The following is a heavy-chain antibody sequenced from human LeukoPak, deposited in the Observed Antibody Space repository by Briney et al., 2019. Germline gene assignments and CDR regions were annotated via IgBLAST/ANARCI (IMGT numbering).Heavy chain of an antibody. V-gene: IGHV3-53*01. CDR3: AKGDGSYSLPKFHYYGMDV. CDR2: IYAGGTV. Sequence: PGGSLRLSCAVSGFTVSSSYMNWVRQAPGKGPEWVSVIYAGGTVYYADSVRGRFTISRDNSMNMLYLQMNSLRAEDTAVYYCAKGDGSYSLPKFHYYGMDVWGQGTTVNVS. CDR1: GFTVSSSY. D-gene: IGHD1-26*01. J-gene: IGHJ6*02.